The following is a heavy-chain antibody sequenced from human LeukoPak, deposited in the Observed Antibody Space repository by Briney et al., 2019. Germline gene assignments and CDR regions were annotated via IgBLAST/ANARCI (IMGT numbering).Heavy chain of an antibody. CDR2: ISYDGSNK. J-gene: IGHJ4*02. CDR3: AREGVTIFGVVHYFDY. Sequence: HPGGSLRLSCEASGFTFSSYWMSWVRQAPGKGLEWVAVISYDGSNKYYADSVKGRFTISRDNSKNTLYLQMNSLRAEDTAVYYCAREGVTIFGVVHYFDYWGQGTLVTVSS. D-gene: IGHD3-3*01. CDR1: GFTFSSYW. V-gene: IGHV3-30-3*01.